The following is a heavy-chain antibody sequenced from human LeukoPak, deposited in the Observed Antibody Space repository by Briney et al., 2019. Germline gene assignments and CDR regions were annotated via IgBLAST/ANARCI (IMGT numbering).Heavy chain of an antibody. CDR1: GFTLSSYS. V-gene: IGHV3-64*01. Sequence: PGGSLRLSCAASGFTLSSYSMHWVRHAPGKGLVFVSAISRNGRNTYYANSVKGRFTISRDISKNTLYLQMGSLRPEDMAVYYCARVDSGSACASWGQGILVTVSS. CDR3: ARVDSGSACAS. D-gene: IGHD6-19*01. J-gene: IGHJ1*01. CDR2: ISRNGRNT.